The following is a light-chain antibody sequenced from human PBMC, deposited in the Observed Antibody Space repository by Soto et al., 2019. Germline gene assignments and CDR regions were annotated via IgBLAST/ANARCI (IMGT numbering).Light chain of an antibody. J-gene: IGLJ1*01. V-gene: IGLV2-14*01. CDR3: RSYTSSSTPYV. CDR1: SSEVGGYNY. CDR2: DVT. Sequence: QSALTQPASVSGSPGQSITISWTGTSSEVGGYNYVSWYQQHPVKAPKLMIYDVTNRPSGVSDRFSGSKSGNTASLTISGLQPEDEADYYCRSYTSSSTPYVFGTGTKLTVL.